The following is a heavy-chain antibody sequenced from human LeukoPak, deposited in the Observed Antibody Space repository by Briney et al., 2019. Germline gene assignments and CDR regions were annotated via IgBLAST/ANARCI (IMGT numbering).Heavy chain of an antibody. CDR2: IYTSGST. D-gene: IGHD5-24*01. J-gene: IGHJ4*02. V-gene: IGHV4-61*02. Sequence: SQTLSLTCTVSGGSISSGSYYWSWIRQPAGKGLEWIGRIYTSGSTNYNPSLKSRVTISVDTSKNQFSLKLSSVTAADTAVYYCARAPLQGGHNYWGQGTLVTVSS. CDR3: ARAPLQGGHNY. CDR1: GGSISSGSYY.